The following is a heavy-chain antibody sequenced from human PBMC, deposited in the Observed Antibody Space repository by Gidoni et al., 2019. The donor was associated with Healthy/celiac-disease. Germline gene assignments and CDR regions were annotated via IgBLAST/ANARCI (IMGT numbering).Heavy chain of an antibody. CDR2: IKQDGSEK. CDR3: ARDPSGWYSGILDY. CDR1: GFTFSSYW. D-gene: IGHD6-19*01. J-gene: IGHJ4*02. Sequence: EVQLVESGGGLVQPGGSLRLSCAASGFTFSSYWMSWVRQAPGKGLEWVANIKQDGSEKYYVDSVKGRFTISRDNAKNSLYLQMNSLRAEDTAVYYCARDPSGWYSGILDYWGQGTLVTVSS. V-gene: IGHV3-7*01.